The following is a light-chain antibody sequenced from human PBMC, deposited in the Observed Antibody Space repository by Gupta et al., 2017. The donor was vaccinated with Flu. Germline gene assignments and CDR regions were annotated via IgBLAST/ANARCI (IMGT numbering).Light chain of an antibody. CDR2: EVS. CDR1: SSDGGGDNY. V-gene: IGLV2-14*01. J-gene: IGLJ1*01. CDR3: SAYTSNSTRV. Sequence: QSALTQPDSVSGSPGQSITISCTGTSSDGGGDNYVCWYQQHPGKAPNLMIYEVSKRPSGVSSRFSDSKSGNTASLTISEHTAEDEADYYCSAYTSNSTRVFGSGTKATVL.